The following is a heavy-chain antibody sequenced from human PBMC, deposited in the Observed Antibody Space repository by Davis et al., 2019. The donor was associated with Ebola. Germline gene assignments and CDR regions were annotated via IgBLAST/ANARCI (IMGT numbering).Heavy chain of an antibody. CDR1: GFSFSRHN. CDR2: IRSGGETI. V-gene: IGHV3-48*02. Sequence: PGGSLRLSCTASGFSFSRHNMNWVHQAPGKGLEWISYIRSGGETIYYADSVRGRFTISRDNTRNSLFLQMNSLRDEDTALYYCARDDEDGSRNWLFDFRGRGALVTVSS. D-gene: IGHD1-1*01. CDR3: ARDDEDGSRNWLFDF. J-gene: IGHJ2*01.